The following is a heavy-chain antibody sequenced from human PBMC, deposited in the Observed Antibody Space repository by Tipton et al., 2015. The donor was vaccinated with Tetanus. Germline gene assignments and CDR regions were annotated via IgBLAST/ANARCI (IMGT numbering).Heavy chain of an antibody. Sequence: LRLSCTVSGGSISGSPYFWNWIRQHPGKGLDWIGYIFHTGGADYNPSLKSRATISIDTSKNQFSLKLSSVTAADTAVYYCARVDDSVWGSPFDPWGQGVLVTVSS. J-gene: IGHJ5*02. CDR3: ARVDDSVWGSPFDP. CDR2: IFHTGGA. CDR1: GGSISGSPYF. D-gene: IGHD3-16*01. V-gene: IGHV4-31*02.